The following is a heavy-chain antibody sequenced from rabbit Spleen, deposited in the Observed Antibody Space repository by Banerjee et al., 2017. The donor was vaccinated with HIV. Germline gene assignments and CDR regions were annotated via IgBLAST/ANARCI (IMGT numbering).Heavy chain of an antibody. V-gene: IGHV1S45*01. J-gene: IGHJ3*01. Sequence: QEQLEESGGGLVKPEGSLTLTCKASGFLFSYKAVMCWVRQAPGKGLEWIACIYAGISTNIYYANWAKGRFTISKSSSTTVTLQMTSLTAADTATYFCARGDWSISGKRYELWGQGTLVTVS. D-gene: IGHD4-2*01. CDR2: IYAGISTNI. CDR1: GFLFSYKAV. CDR3: ARGDWSISGKRYEL.